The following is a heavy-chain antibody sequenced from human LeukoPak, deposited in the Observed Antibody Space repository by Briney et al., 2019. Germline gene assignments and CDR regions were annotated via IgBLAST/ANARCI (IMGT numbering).Heavy chain of an antibody. V-gene: IGHV3-7*01. D-gene: IGHD3-3*01. CDR2: IKQDGSEK. CDR3: ARGPPYDFWSGYYRGAFDI. Sequence: GGSLRLSCAASGFTSSSYCMCWVRQAPGKGLEWVANIKQDGSEKYFVDSVKGRFTISRDNAKNSLDLQMNNLRAEDTAVYYCARGPPYDFWSGYYRGAFDIWGQGTMVTVSS. CDR1: GFTSSSYC. J-gene: IGHJ3*02.